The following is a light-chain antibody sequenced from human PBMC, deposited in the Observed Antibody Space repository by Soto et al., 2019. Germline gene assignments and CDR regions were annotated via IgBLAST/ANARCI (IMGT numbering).Light chain of an antibody. J-gene: IGLJ2*01. CDR3: GTWDSSLSLRA. CDR1: SSNIGNNY. CDR2: DNN. Sequence: QSVLTQPPSVSAAPGQTVTISCSGSSSNIGNNYVSWYQQLPGTAPKLLIYDNNKRPSGIPDRFSGSKSGTSATLGITGLQTGDEADYYCGTWDSSLSLRAFGGGTKLTVL. V-gene: IGLV1-51*01.